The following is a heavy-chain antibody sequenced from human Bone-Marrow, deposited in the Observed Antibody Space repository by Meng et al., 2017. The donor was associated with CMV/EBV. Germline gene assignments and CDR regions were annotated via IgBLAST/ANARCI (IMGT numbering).Heavy chain of an antibody. CDR3: ARVGGAFDY. CDR2: ISTSSSTR. J-gene: IGHJ4*02. D-gene: IGHD3-16*01. V-gene: IGHV3-48*04. CDR1: GFTFSNYG. Sequence: GESLKISCAASGFTFSNYGMNWVRQAPGKGLEWISYISTSSSTRYYADSVKGRFTISRDNAKNSLYLQMNSLRGEDTAVYYCARVGGAFDYWGQGTLVTVSS.